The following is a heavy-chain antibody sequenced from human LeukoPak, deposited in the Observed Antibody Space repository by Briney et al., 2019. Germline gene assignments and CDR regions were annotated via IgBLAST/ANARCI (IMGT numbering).Heavy chain of an antibody. J-gene: IGHJ4*02. CDR3: ARGVAMANTGYYFDY. D-gene: IGHD6-19*01. Sequence: GASVEVSCKASGYTFTGYYFHWVRQAPGQGLEWMGRINSNSGGTNYVQKFQGRVTMTRDTSISTAYMELRGLRSDDTAVYYCARGVAMANTGYYFDYWGQGTLVTVSS. CDR2: INSNSGGT. V-gene: IGHV1-2*06. CDR1: GYTFTGYY.